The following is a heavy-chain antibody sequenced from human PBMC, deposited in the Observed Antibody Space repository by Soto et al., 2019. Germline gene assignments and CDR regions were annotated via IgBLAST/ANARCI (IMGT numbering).Heavy chain of an antibody. Sequence: PSETLSLTYTVSGGSISSYYLSWIRQTQGKGLEWIGYIYYSGSTNYNPSLKSRVTISVDTSKNQFSLKLSSVTAADTAVYYCARQDTVTYRRGMDVWGQGTTVTVSS. CDR1: GGSISSYY. J-gene: IGHJ6*02. CDR3: ARQDTVTYRRGMDV. V-gene: IGHV4-59*08. CDR2: IYYSGST. D-gene: IGHD4-17*01.